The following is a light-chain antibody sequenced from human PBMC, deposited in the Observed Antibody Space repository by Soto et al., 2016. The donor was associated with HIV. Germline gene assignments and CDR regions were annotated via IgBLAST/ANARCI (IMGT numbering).Light chain of an antibody. CDR2: AAS. V-gene: IGKV1-39*01. Sequence: DIQMTQSPSSLSLSIGDRVSITCRASQSISTYLNWYQQKPGRAPKLLIYAASSLQTGVPSRFSGSGSGTDFTLTIGSLQPEDFATYYCQQTYSTLKTFGQGTKVEIK. J-gene: IGKJ1*01. CDR1: QSISTY. CDR3: QQTYSTLKT.